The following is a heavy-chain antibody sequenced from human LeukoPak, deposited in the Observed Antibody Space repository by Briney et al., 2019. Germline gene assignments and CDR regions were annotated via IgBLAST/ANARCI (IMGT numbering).Heavy chain of an antibody. D-gene: IGHD2-15*01. CDR1: GFTFSTYS. CDR2: ISSTSNTI. Sequence: AGGSLRLSCAASGFTFSTYSVNWVRQAPGKGLEWVSYISSTSNTIYYADSVKGRFTISRDNAKNSLYLQMNSLRTEDTAVYYFAPIGGSGGSCHSCPSDWGQGTLVTVSS. J-gene: IGHJ4*02. CDR3: APIGGSGGSCHSCPSD. V-gene: IGHV3-48*01.